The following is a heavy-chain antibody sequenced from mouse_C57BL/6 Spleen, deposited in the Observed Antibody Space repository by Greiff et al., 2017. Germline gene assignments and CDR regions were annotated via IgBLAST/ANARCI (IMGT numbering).Heavy chain of an antibody. CDR2: ISYDGSN. CDR1: GYSITSGYY. D-gene: IGHD2-4*01. V-gene: IGHV3-6*01. CDR3: ARVDYDNFDY. J-gene: IGHJ2*01. Sequence: EVQLQESGPGLVKPSQSLSLTCSVTGYSITSGYYWNWIRQFPGNKLEWMGYISYDGSNNYNPSLKNRISITRDTSKNQFFLKLNSVTTEDTATYYCARVDYDNFDYWGQGTTLTVSS.